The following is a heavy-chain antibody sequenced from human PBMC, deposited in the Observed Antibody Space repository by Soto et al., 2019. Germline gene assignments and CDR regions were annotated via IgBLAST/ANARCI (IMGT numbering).Heavy chain of an antibody. CDR3: TRRGSSSSKYYYYYGMDV. J-gene: IGHJ6*02. CDR2: IRSKANSYAT. V-gene: IGHV3-73*01. CDR1: GFTFSGSA. D-gene: IGHD6-6*01. Sequence: GGSLRLSCAASGFTFSGSAMHWVRQASGKGLEWVGRIRSKANSYATAYAASVKGRFTISRDDSKNTAYLQMNSLKTEDTAVYHCTRRGSSSSKYYYYYGMDVWGQGTTVTVSS.